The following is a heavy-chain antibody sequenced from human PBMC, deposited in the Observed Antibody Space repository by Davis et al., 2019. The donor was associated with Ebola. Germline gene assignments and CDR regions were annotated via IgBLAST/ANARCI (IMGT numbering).Heavy chain of an antibody. V-gene: IGHV3-23*01. D-gene: IGHD2-2*01. Sequence: PGGSLRLSCAASGFTFSNYAMSWVRQAPGKGLEWVSSVSGSGGSTYDTDSVKGRFTISRDNSKNMLYLQMNSLRVEDTALYYCVQGTTSCHVWGQGTLVTVSS. CDR2: VSGSGGST. CDR3: VQGTTSCHV. J-gene: IGHJ4*02. CDR1: GFTFSNYA.